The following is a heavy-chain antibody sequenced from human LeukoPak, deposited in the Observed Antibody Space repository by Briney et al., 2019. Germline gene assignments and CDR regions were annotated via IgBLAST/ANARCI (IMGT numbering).Heavy chain of an antibody. J-gene: IGHJ4*02. D-gene: IGHD3-22*01. CDR2: IYSGGST. CDR1: GFTVSSNY. Sequence: GGSLRLSCAASGFTVSSNYMSWVRQAPGKGREWVSVIYSGGSTYYADSVKGRFTISRDNSKNTLYLQMNSLRAEDTAVYYCARSRRIVGKFDYWGQGTLVTVSS. CDR3: ARSRRIVGKFDY. V-gene: IGHV3-53*01.